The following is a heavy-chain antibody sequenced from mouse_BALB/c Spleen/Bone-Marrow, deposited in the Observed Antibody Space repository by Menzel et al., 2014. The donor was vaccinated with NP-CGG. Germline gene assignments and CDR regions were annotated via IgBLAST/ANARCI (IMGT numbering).Heavy chain of an antibody. Sequence: VQLKESGAELMKPGASVKLSCTASGFNIKDTYMNWVKQRPERGLEWIGRIEPANGNTKYDPKFQGKATITTDTSSNTAYLQLSSLTSEDTAVYYCARGKGIYLGFAYWGQGTLVTVSA. J-gene: IGHJ3*01. V-gene: IGHV14-3*02. D-gene: IGHD2-1*01. CDR3: ARGKGIYLGFAY. CDR1: GFNIKDTY. CDR2: IEPANGNT.